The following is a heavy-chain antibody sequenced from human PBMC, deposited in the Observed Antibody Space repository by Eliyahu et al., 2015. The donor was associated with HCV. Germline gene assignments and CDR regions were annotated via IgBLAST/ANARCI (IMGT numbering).Heavy chain of an antibody. Sequence: EVQLVESGGGLVQPGGSLRLSCAASGFTFSXYIMNWVRQAPGKGLEWVXYIXGSSGTIYYADSVKGRFTISRDNAKNSLYLQMNSLRDEDTAVYYCARVRGPYGYGMDVWGQGTTVTVSS. CDR2: IXGSSGTI. D-gene: IGHD3-10*01. V-gene: IGHV3-48*02. CDR3: ARVRGPYGYGMDV. J-gene: IGHJ6*02. CDR1: GFTFSXYI.